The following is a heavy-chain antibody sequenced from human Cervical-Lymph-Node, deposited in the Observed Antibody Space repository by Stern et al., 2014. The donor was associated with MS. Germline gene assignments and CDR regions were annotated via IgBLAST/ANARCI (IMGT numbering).Heavy chain of an antibody. CDR2: IDQSGST. CDR3: ARIFGGNFDN. Sequence: QVQLQESGSGLVKPSQTLSLTCAVSGGSISGGDYAWTWIRQPPGKGLEWIGYIDQSGSTYNNPSLKSRVTLSIDRSKNQFSLKLRSVTAADTAMYYCARIFGGNFDNWGQGTLVTVSS. CDR1: GGSISGGDYA. D-gene: IGHD4-23*01. J-gene: IGHJ4*02. V-gene: IGHV4-30-2*01.